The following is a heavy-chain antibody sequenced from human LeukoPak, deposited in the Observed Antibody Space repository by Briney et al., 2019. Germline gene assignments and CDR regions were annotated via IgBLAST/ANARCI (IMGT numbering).Heavy chain of an antibody. J-gene: IGHJ6*02. D-gene: IGHD5-18*01. Sequence: GGSLRLSCAASGFTFSSYGMHWVRQAPGKGLEWVAVISYDGSNEYYADSVKGRFTISRDNSKNTLYLQMNSLRAEDTAVYYCAKDLPAMDYYYYGMDVWGQGTTVTVSS. V-gene: IGHV3-30*18. CDR3: AKDLPAMDYYYYGMDV. CDR2: ISYDGSNE. CDR1: GFTFSSYG.